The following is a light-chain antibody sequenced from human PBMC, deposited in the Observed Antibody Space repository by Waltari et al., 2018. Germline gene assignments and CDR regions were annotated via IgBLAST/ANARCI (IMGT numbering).Light chain of an antibody. Sequence: SCRASLRVTNHHLSRYRREPGLRPRLLMYGAFTRASGIPDRFSGSGSGTDFTLTISRLEPEDCAVYYCQQYGSSPTFGQGTRLEI. J-gene: IGKJ5*01. CDR2: GAF. CDR1: LRVTNHH. V-gene: IGKV3-20*01. CDR3: QQYGSSPT.